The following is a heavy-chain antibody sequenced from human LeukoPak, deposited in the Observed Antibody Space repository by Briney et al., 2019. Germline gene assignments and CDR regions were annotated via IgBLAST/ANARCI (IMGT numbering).Heavy chain of an antibody. CDR2: INHSGST. CDR3: ARALLWFGESYYFDY. CDR1: GGSFSGYY. D-gene: IGHD3-10*01. Sequence: SETLSLTCAVYGGSFSGYYWSWIRQPPGKGLEWIGEINHSGSTNYNPSLKSRVTISVDTSKNQFSLKLSSVTAADTAVYYCARALLWFGESYYFDYWGQGTLVTVSS. J-gene: IGHJ4*02. V-gene: IGHV4-34*01.